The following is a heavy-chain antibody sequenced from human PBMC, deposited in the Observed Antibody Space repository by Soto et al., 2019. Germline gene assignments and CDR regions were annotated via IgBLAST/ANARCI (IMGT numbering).Heavy chain of an antibody. J-gene: IGHJ4*02. D-gene: IGHD2-15*01. CDR1: GFTFSSYG. CDR2: ISYDGSNK. Sequence: GGSLRLSCAASGFTFSSYGMHWVRQAPGKGLEWVAVISYDGSNKYYADSVKGRFTISRDNSKNTLYLQMNSLRAEDTAVYYCAKSIVRCSGGSCYYFDYWGQGTLVTVSS. V-gene: IGHV3-30*18. CDR3: AKSIVRCSGGSCYYFDY.